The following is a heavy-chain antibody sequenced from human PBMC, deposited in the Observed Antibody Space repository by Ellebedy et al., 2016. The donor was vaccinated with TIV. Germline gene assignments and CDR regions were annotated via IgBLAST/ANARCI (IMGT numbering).Heavy chain of an antibody. CDR1: GFNFNDYW. CDR3: ARDGAYGDYSPGYYGMDV. D-gene: IGHD4-17*01. J-gene: IGHJ6*02. Sequence: GESLKISCAASGFNFNDYWMTWVRQAPGKGPEWVALIKSDGSEQFYVDSVKGRFSISRDNAKKSLFLQLNSLRAEDTAVYYCARDGAYGDYSPGYYGMDVWGQGTTVTVSS. V-gene: IGHV3-7*03. CDR2: IKSDGSEQ.